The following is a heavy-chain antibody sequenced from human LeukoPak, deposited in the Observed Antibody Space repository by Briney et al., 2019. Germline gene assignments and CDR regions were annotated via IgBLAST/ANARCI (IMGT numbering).Heavy chain of an antibody. D-gene: IGHD2-2*01. CDR1: GGSISSYY. CDR3: ARGRTSWTDY. J-gene: IGHJ4*02. V-gene: IGHV4-59*01. CDR2: IYYSGST. Sequence: KPSETLSLTCTVSGGSISSYYWSWIRQPPGKGLEWIGNIYYSGSTNYNPSLKSRVTISVDMSKNQFSLKLSSVTAADTAVYYCARGRTSWTDYWGQGTLVTVSS.